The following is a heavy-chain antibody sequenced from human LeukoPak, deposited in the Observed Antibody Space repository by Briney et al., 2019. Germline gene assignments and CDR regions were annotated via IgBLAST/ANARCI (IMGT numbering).Heavy chain of an antibody. CDR2: ISYDGSNK. V-gene: IGHV3-30-3*01. CDR1: GFTFSSYA. Sequence: GWSLRLSCAASGFTFSSYAMHWVRQAPGKGLEWVAVISYDGSNKYYADSVKGRFTISRDNSKNTLYLQMNSLRAEDTAVYYCARDGASTYGGNDYWGQGTLVTVSS. D-gene: IGHD4-23*01. J-gene: IGHJ4*02. CDR3: ARDGASTYGGNDY.